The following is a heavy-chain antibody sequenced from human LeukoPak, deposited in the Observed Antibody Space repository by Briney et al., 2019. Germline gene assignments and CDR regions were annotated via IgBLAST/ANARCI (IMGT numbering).Heavy chain of an antibody. J-gene: IGHJ2*01. CDR1: GGFISSSSYY. CDR3: ARHLRSPGFDL. V-gene: IGHV4-39*01. Sequence: PSETLSLTCTVSGGFISSSSYYWGWIRQPPGKGLEWIGSIYYSGSTYYNPSLKSRVTISVDTSKNQFSLKLSSVAAADTAVYYSARHLRSPGFDLWGRGTLVTVSS. CDR2: IYYSGST.